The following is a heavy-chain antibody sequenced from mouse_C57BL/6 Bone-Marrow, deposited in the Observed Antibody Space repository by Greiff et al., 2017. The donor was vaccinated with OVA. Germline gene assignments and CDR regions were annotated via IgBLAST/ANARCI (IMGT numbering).Heavy chain of an antibody. Sequence: QVQLKESGAELVRPGASVKLSCKASGYTFTDYYINWVKQRPGQGLEWIARIYPGSGNTYYNEKFKGKATLTAEKSSSTAYMQLRSLTSEDSAVYFCASLSTMVPTETAYYFGCWGRDTALTVSS. CDR2: IYPGSGNT. CDR1: GYTFTDYY. V-gene: IGHV1-76*01. J-gene: IGHJ2*01. CDR3: ASLSTMVPTETAYYFGC. D-gene: IGHD2-2*01.